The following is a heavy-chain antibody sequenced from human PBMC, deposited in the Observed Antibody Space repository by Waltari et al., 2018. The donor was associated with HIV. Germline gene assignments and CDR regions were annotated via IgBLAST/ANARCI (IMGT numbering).Heavy chain of an antibody. D-gene: IGHD2-8*01. V-gene: IGHV1-69*12. CDR3: ARGLRNGGNSPDGY. CDR2: IIPMFRTA. CDR1: GGPFSSYV. Sequence: QVQLVQSGAEVRKPGSSVKVSCKVSGGPFSSYVFNWVRQVPGQWLEWVGGIIPMFRTANYAQRFQDRVTITADESTSTVYVEVRSLRSDDTAVYYCARGLRNGGNSPDGYWGQGTLVTVSS. J-gene: IGHJ4*02.